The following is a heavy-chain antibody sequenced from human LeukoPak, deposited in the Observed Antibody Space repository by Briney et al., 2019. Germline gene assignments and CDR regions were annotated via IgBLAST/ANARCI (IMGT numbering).Heavy chain of an antibody. J-gene: IGHJ6*03. CDR3: ARRSDYMDV. V-gene: IGHV4-59*01. CDR2: IYYSGST. CDR1: GGSITSYY. Sequence: SETLSLTCTVSGGSITSYYWNWFRQPPGKGLEWIGYIYYSGSTNSNPSLKSRVTMSVDTSRSQFSLKLSSVTAADTAVYYCARRSDYMDVWGKGTTVTVSS.